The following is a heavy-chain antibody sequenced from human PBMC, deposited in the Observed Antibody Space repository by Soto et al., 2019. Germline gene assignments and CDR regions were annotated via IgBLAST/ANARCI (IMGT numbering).Heavy chain of an antibody. D-gene: IGHD1-1*01. CDR1: GGSISIGDYY. Sequence: SETLSLTCTVSGGSISIGDYYWSWIRQPPGKGLEWIGYIYYSGSTYYNPSLKSRVTISVDTSKNQFSLKLSSVTAADTAVYYCARVQTSPGTGFSWFDPWGQGTLVTVSS. J-gene: IGHJ5*02. CDR2: IYYSGST. CDR3: ARVQTSPGTGFSWFDP. V-gene: IGHV4-30-4*01.